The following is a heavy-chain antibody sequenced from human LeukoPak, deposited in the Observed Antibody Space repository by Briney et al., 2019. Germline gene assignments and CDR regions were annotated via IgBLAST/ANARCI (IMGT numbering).Heavy chain of an antibody. Sequence: SVKVSCKASGGTFSSYAISWVRQAPGQGLEWMGGIIPIFGTANYAQKFQGRVTITTDESTSTAYMELSSLRSEDTAVYYCARRGVAPYYYYYYMDVWGKGTTVTVSS. J-gene: IGHJ6*03. CDR1: GGTFSSYA. V-gene: IGHV1-69*05. D-gene: IGHD2-15*01. CDR2: IIPIFGTA. CDR3: ARRGVAPYYYYYYMDV.